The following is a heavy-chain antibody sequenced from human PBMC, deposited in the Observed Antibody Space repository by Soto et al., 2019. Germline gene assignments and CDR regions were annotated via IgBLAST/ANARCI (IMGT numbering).Heavy chain of an antibody. J-gene: IGHJ4*02. CDR2: INPNSGGT. D-gene: IGHD6-19*01. CDR3: ARDGAIRAVAGTWSPNFDY. Sequence: ASVKVSCKASGYTFTGYYMHWVRQAPGQGLEWMGWINPNSGGTNYAQKLQGRVTMTTDTSTSTAYMELRSLRSDDTAVYYCARDGAIRAVAGTWSPNFDYWGQGTLVTVSS. V-gene: IGHV1-2*02. CDR1: GYTFTGYY.